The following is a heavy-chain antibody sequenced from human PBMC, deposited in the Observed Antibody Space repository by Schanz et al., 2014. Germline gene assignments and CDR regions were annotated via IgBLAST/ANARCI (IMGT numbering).Heavy chain of an antibody. D-gene: IGHD6-13*01. CDR2: IYYSGST. Sequence: QVQLQESGPGLVKPSQTLSLTCAVSGGSISSGGYTWSWIRQPPGKGLEWIGYIYYSGSTYYNPSLKSRVTISVDPSKNQFSRMLGSVTAADTAVYYCARAAGPVDYWGQGTLVTVSS. CDR3: ARAAGPVDY. V-gene: IGHV4-30-4*07. J-gene: IGHJ4*02. CDR1: GGSISSGGYT.